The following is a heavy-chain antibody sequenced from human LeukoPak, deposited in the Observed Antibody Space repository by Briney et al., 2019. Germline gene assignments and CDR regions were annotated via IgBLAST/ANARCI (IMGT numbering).Heavy chain of an antibody. CDR2: ISWNGNNI. J-gene: IGHJ4*02. V-gene: IGHV3-9*01. CDR1: GFIFDDYA. CDR3: AKDISGSAQYIDY. D-gene: IGHD5-12*01. Sequence: PGGSLRLSCAASGFIFDDYAMHWVRQAPGKGLEWVSGISWNGNNIDYADSVKGRFTISRDNAKNSLYLQMNSLRAEDTALYYCAKDISGSAQYIDYWGQGTLVTVSS.